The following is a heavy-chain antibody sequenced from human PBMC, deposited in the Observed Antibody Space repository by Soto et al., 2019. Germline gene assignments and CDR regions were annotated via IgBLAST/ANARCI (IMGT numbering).Heavy chain of an antibody. CDR1: GDSVSTISAT. J-gene: IGHJ5*01. CDR2: TYYRSKWEI. CDR3: TRLIGNSWLDS. D-gene: IGHD3-16*02. V-gene: IGHV6-1*01. Sequence: QVQLQQSGPGLVKPSQTLSLTCAISGDSVSTISATWDWIRQSPSRGLEWLGRTYYRSKWEIDYALSLRGRLTIIPDTANTQLSLQLSSVTPDDTAVYYCTRLIGNSWLDSWGQGILVTVSS.